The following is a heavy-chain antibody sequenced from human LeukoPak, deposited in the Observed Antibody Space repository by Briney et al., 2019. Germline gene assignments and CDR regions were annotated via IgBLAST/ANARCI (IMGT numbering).Heavy chain of an antibody. CDR1: GYTFTSYY. Sequence: ASVKVSCKASGYTFTSYYMHWVRQAPGQGLEWMGIINPSGGSTSYAQKFQGRVTMTRDTSTSTVYMELSSLRSEDTAVYYCARDPPPRYSSGWYGWYFDLWGRGTLVTVSS. D-gene: IGHD6-19*01. CDR3: ARDPPPRYSSGWYGWYFDL. V-gene: IGHV1-46*01. CDR2: INPSGGST. J-gene: IGHJ2*01.